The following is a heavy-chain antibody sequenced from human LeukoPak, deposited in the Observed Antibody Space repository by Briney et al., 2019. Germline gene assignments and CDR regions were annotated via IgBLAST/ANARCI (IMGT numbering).Heavy chain of an antibody. V-gene: IGHV3-48*04. CDR1: GTTFDRYS. Sequence: GGSLLLSCVAYGTTFDRYSMDWVRQAPGKGLEWVSYISSGSNTRLYADSVKGRFTISRDNSNDSLFLQMNSLRAEDSAVYYCARERYLPSGGYYYMDVWGKGTTVTVSS. CDR3: ARERYLPSGGYYYMDV. CDR2: ISSGSNTR. J-gene: IGHJ6*03. D-gene: IGHD5-12*01.